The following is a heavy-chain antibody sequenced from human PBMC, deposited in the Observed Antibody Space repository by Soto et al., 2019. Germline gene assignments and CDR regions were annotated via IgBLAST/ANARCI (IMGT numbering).Heavy chain of an antibody. J-gene: IGHJ4*02. CDR1: GGSISSYY. CDR3: ARGKGSFDY. CDR2: IYYSGST. Sequence: SETLSLTCTVSGGSISSYYWSWIRQPPGKGLEWIGYIYYSGSTNYNPSLKSRVTISVDTSKNQFSLKLSSVTAADTAVYYCARGKGSFDYWGQGTLVTVSS. V-gene: IGHV4-59*01.